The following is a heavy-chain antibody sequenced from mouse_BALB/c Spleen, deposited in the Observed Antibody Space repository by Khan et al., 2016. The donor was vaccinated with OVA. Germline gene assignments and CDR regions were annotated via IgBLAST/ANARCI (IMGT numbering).Heavy chain of an antibody. V-gene: IGHV1-4*01. CDR3: VRDGAYHRSDGWFAF. D-gene: IGHD2-14*01. Sequence: QVQLKESGAELARPGASVKMSCQASAYTFTSYTIPWIKLRPKQGLEWIGYINPSNGYTNYNQKFKDKATLTADKSSTTAYIQLSSLTSDDSAVYNCVRDGAYHRSDGWFAFWGQGTLVTVSA. J-gene: IGHJ3*01. CDR1: AYTFTSYT. CDR2: INPSNGYT.